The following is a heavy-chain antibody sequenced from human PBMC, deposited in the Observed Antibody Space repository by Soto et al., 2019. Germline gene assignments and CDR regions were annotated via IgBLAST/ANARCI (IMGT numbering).Heavy chain of an antibody. V-gene: IGHV3-11*01. Sequence: PGGSLRLSCAASGFTFSDYYMSWIRQAPGKGLEWVSYISSSGSTIYYAGSVKGRFTISRDNAKNSLCLQMNSLRAEDTAVYYCAVVPAAMPGDDWGQGTLVTVSS. CDR3: AVVPAAMPGDD. CDR2: ISSSGSTI. D-gene: IGHD2-2*01. J-gene: IGHJ4*02. CDR1: GFTFSDYY.